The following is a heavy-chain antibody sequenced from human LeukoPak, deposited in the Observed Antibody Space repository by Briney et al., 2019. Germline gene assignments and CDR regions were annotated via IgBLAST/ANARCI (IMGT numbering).Heavy chain of an antibody. J-gene: IGHJ4*02. CDR3: ARVAVTTGLEFDY. CDR2: IYYSGST. D-gene: IGHD3-9*01. Sequence: SETLSLTCTVSGGSISPYYWSWIRQPPGKGLELIGHIYYSGSTNYNPSLKSRVTISVDTSQNHFSLKLNSVTAADTAVYFCARVAVTTGLEFDYWGQGILVTVSS. CDR1: GGSISPYY. V-gene: IGHV4-59*01.